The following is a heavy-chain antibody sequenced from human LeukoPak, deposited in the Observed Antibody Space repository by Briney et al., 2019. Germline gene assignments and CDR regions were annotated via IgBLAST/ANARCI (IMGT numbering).Heavy chain of an antibody. D-gene: IGHD2-2*02. J-gene: IGHJ1*01. Sequence: SVEVSCKASGGTFSSYAISWVRQAPGQGLEWMGGIIPIFGTANYAQKFQGRVTITADESTSTAYMELSSLRSEDTAVYYCAQDIVVVPAAIPVTSEYFQHWGQGTLVTVSS. CDR3: AQDIVVVPAAIPVTSEYFQH. V-gene: IGHV1-69*13. CDR1: GGTFSSYA. CDR2: IIPIFGTA.